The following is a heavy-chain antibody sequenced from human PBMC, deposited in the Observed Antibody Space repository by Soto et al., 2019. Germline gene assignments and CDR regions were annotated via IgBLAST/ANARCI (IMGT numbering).Heavy chain of an antibody. CDR3: AKGKDIAAAGIGDNNYYYGLDV. V-gene: IGHV3-30*18. J-gene: IGHJ6*02. Sequence: QAQLVESGGGVVQPGGSLGLACAASGFTFNAYGMHWVREAPGKGLEWVAVISYDGGNAYYVDSVKGRFTISRDDPKNTLHLQMNSLRVEDTAVYYSAKGKDIAAAGIGDNNYYYGLDVWGQGTPVTVSS. D-gene: IGHD6-13*01. CDR1: GFTFNAYG. CDR2: ISYDGGNA.